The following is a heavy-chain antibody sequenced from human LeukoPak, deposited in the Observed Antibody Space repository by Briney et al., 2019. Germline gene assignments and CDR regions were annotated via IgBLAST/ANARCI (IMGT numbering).Heavy chain of an antibody. V-gene: IGHV3-21*01. J-gene: IGHJ4*02. D-gene: IGHD3-3*01. CDR1: GFTFSSYS. CDR2: ISSSSSYI. CDR3: ARGPYKDFWSGYSDY. Sequence: GGSLRLSCAASGFTFSSYSMNWVRQAPGKGLEWVSSISSSSSYIYYADSVKGRFTISRDNAKNSLYLQMNSLRVADTAVYYCARGPYKDFWSGYSDYWGQGTLVTVPS.